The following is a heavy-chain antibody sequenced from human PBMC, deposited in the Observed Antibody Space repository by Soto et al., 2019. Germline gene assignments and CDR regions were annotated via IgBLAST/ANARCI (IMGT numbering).Heavy chain of an antibody. Sequence: QLRLQESGPGLVKPSETLSLTCSISGGSITASVWWTWVRLTPEKGLQWIGEVFHTGSVNYNPSLQSRLTISVDKSMGQFSLRLTSVTAADTAVYYCARKAWTRLDYWGQGAQVTVSS. J-gene: IGHJ4*02. CDR2: VFHTGSV. D-gene: IGHD1-1*01. CDR1: GGSITASVW. CDR3: ARKAWTRLDY. V-gene: IGHV4-4*02.